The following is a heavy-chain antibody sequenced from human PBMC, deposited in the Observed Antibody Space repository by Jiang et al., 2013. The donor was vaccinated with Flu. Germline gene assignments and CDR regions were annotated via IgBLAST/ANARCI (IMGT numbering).Heavy chain of an antibody. J-gene: IGHJ4*02. CDR1: GGTFSSYA. CDR2: IIPIFGTA. Sequence: CGAEVKKPGSSVKVSCKASGGTFSSYAISWVRQAPGQGLEWMGGIIPIFGTANYAQKFQGRVTITADKSTSTAYMELSSLRSEDTAVYYCARDGFLRDDFWSGPTVLGYWGQGTLVTVSS. V-gene: IGHV1-69*06. D-gene: IGHD3-3*01. CDR3: ARDGFLRDDFWSGPTVLGY.